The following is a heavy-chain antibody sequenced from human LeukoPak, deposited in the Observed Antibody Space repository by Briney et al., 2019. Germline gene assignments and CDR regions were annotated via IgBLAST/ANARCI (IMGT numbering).Heavy chain of an antibody. D-gene: IGHD2-2*01. J-gene: IGHJ4*02. Sequence: ASVNVSCKASGYTFTSYGISWVRQAPGQGLEWMGWISAYNGNPNYAQKLQGKVTIPTDTSTNTAHMELRRLRSDDTAVYYCARGAPRYCSSTGCYESYFDYWGQGTLVTVSS. CDR3: ARGAPRYCSSTGCYESYFDY. V-gene: IGHV1-18*01. CDR2: ISAYNGNP. CDR1: GYTFTSYG.